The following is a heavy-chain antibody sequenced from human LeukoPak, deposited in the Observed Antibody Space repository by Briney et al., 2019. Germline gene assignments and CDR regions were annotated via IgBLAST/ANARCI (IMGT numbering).Heavy chain of an antibody. V-gene: IGHV4-30-4*08. CDR3: ARTVRLTIVAVDVYYYYYMDV. D-gene: IGHD3-3*01. Sequence: SETLTLTCTVSGGSISSGDDYWSWIRQPPGKGLEWIGYIYYPGSTSYNPSLKRRLTISVDTSKNQFSLKLSSVTAADTAVYYCARTVRLTIVAVDVYYYYYMDVWGKGTTVTVSS. J-gene: IGHJ6*03. CDR2: IYYPGST. CDR1: GGSISSGDDY.